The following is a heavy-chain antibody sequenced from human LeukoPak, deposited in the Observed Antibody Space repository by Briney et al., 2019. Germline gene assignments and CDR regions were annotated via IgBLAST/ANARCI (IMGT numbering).Heavy chain of an antibody. D-gene: IGHD5-12*01. CDR3: ARRNGQDIVATFRRRYYFDY. J-gene: IGHJ4*02. Sequence: SETLSLTCTVSGDSISSGDYYWSWIRQPPGKGLEWIGEINHSGSTNYNPSLKSRVTISINTSKSQSSLKLSSATAADTAVYYCARRNGQDIVATFRRRYYFDYWGQGTLVTVSS. CDR1: GDSISSGDYY. V-gene: IGHV4-61*08. CDR2: INHSGST.